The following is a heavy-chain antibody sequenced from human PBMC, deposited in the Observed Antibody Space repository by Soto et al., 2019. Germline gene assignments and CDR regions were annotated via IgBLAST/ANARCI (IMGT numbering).Heavy chain of an antibody. CDR3: ARDGIAGGLPFSLYGMDV. CDR1: GYTFTSYG. V-gene: IGHV1-18*01. D-gene: IGHD3-3*01. J-gene: IGHJ6*02. Sequence: QVQLVQSGAEVKKPGASVKVSCKASGYTFTSYGISWVRQAPGQGLEWMGWISAYNGNTNYAQKLQGRVTMTTDTTTSTASRELRSLRSDDTAVYDCARDGIAGGLPFSLYGMDVWGQGTTVTVSS. CDR2: ISAYNGNT.